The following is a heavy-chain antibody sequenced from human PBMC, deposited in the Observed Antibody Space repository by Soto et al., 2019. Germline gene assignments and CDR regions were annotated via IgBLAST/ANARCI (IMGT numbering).Heavy chain of an antibody. CDR3: ARSGGYYYGMDV. D-gene: IGHD3-10*01. J-gene: IGHJ6*02. Sequence: GGSLRLSCAASGFTFSSYEMNWVRQAPGKGLEWVSYISSSGSTIYYADSVKGRFTISRDNAKNSLYLQMNSLRAEDTAVYYCARSGGYYYGMDVWGQGTTVTVSS. CDR2: ISSSGSTI. V-gene: IGHV3-48*03. CDR1: GFTFSSYE.